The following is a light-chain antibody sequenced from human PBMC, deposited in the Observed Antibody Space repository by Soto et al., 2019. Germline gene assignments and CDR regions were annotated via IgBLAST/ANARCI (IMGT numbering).Light chain of an antibody. Sequence: ENVLTQSPGTLSLSPGGRATLSCRASQSVSSNLAWYQQKPGQAPRLLIYDASNRATGIPARFSGSGSGTDFTLTISSLQPEDFAVYYCHQRSNWPPTFGGGTKVDIK. CDR3: HQRSNWPPT. V-gene: IGKV3-11*01. CDR1: QSVSSN. CDR2: DAS. J-gene: IGKJ4*01.